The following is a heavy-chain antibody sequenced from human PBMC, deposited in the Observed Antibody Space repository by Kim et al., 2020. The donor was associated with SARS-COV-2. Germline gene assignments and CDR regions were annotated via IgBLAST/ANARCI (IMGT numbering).Heavy chain of an antibody. CDR1: GFTFSSYA. CDR2: ISGSGGST. Sequence: GGSLRLSCAASGFTFSSYAMSWVRQAPGKGLEWVSAISGSGGSTYYADSVKGRFTISRDNSKNTLYLQMNSLRAEDTAVYYCAKHQEDGYKTRIVPTPFDYWGQGTLVTVSS. V-gene: IGHV3-23*01. D-gene: IGHD5-12*01. CDR3: AKHQEDGYKTRIVPTPFDY. J-gene: IGHJ4*02.